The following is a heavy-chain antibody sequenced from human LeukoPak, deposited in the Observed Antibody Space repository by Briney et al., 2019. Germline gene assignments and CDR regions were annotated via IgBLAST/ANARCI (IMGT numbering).Heavy chain of an antibody. CDR3: ARSTDGTTSSGRYVDY. J-gene: IGHJ4*02. V-gene: IGHV4-39*01. CDR1: GGSISSYY. D-gene: IGHD6-19*01. CDR2: IYYSGST. Sequence: SETLSLTCTVSGGSISSYYWGWIRQPPGKGLEWIGTIYYSGSTYYNPSLKSRVTISIDTSKNQFSLRLSSVTAADTAVFYCARSTDGTTSSGRYVDYWGQGTLVTVSS.